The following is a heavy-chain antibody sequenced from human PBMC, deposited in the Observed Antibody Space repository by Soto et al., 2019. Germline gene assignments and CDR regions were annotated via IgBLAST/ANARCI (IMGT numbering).Heavy chain of an antibody. V-gene: IGHV4-59*01. J-gene: IGHJ5*02. D-gene: IGHD2-2*01. CDR2: IYYSGST. Sequence: QVQLQESGPGLVKPSETLSLTCTVSGGSISSYYWSWIRQPPGKGLEGIGYIYYSGSTNYNPSLKSRVTISVDTSKNQFSLKLSSVTAADTAVYYCARECPTGTSCYEQGWFDPWGQGTLVTVSS. CDR3: ARECPTGTSCYEQGWFDP. CDR1: GGSISSYY.